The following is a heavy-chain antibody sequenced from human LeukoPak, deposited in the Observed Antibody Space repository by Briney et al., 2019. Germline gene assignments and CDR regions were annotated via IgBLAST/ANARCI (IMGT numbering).Heavy chain of an antibody. V-gene: IGHV3-30*17. CDR2: ISYDVSHK. Sequence: GGSLRLSSAASGFTFRSYAMHWVRQAAGKGLEWVAIISYDVSHKFYADSVKGRFTISRDNSKNTLDLQMNSLRDDDTGLYYCASEGSSTSAFDYWGQGTLVTVSS. D-gene: IGHD2-2*01. CDR3: ASEGSSTSAFDY. CDR1: GFTFRSYA. J-gene: IGHJ4*02.